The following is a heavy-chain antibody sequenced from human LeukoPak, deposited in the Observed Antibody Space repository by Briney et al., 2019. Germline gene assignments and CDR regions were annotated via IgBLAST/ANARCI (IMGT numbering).Heavy chain of an antibody. D-gene: IGHD2-21*02. V-gene: IGHV1-3*01. CDR3: ARGLAYCGGDCYSELVY. CDR2: INAGNGNT. CDR1: GYTFTSYA. Sequence: GASVKVSCKASGYTFTSYAMHWVRQAPGQRLEWMGWINAGNGNTKYSQKFQGRVTITRDTSASTAYMELSSLRSEDTAVYYCARGLAYCGGDCYSELVYWGQGTLVTVSS. J-gene: IGHJ4*02.